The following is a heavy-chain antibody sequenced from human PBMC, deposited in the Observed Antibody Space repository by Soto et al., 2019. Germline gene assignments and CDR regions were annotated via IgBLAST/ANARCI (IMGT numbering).Heavy chain of an antibody. V-gene: IGHV4-30-2*01. CDR3: ARGPTVTTDLGRFDP. J-gene: IGHJ5*02. CDR2: IYHSGST. Sequence: SETLSLTCAVSGGSISSGCYSWSWIRQPPGKGLEWIGYIYHSGSTYYNPSLKSRVTISVDRSKNQFSLKLSSVTAADTAVYYCARGPTVTTDLGRFDPLGQGTLVTVSS. D-gene: IGHD4-17*01. CDR1: GGSISSGCYS.